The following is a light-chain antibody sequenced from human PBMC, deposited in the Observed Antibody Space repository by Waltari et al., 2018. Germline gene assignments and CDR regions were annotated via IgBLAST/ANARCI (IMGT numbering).Light chain of an antibody. CDR2: KAS. CDR3: QQYNSYS. J-gene: IGKJ2*01. CDR1: QSISSW. V-gene: IGKV1-5*03. Sequence: DIQMTQSPSTLSASVGDRVTITCRATQSISSWFAWYQQKPGKAPKLLIYKASTLESGVPSRFSGSGSGTEFTLTIISLQPDDFATYYCQQYNSYSFGQGTKLEIK.